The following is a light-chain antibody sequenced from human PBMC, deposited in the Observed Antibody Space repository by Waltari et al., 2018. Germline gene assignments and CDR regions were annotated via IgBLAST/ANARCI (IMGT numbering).Light chain of an antibody. Sequence: QSALTQPPSASGSPGQSVTISCTGTSSDVGGFDYVPWYQQHPGEAPKVMIYEVSKRPSGVPDRFSGSKSGNTASLTVSGLQAEDEADYYCCSYAGNHNYVFGTGTKVTVL. V-gene: IGLV2-8*01. J-gene: IGLJ1*01. CDR3: CSYAGNHNYV. CDR1: SSDVGGFDY. CDR2: EVS.